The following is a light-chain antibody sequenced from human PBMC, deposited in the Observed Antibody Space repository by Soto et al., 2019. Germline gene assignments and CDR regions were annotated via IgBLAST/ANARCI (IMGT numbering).Light chain of an antibody. CDR2: DAS. CDR3: LQDHDYQWT. J-gene: IGKJ2*02. Sequence: DIQMTQSPSTLSASVGDTVTITCRASQTISGWLAWYQQRPGKAPNLLIFDASTLESGVPSRFSGSGSGTTFTLTISSLQSDDFATYYCLQDHDYQWTFGQGTKLEIK. CDR1: QTISGW. V-gene: IGKV1-5*01.